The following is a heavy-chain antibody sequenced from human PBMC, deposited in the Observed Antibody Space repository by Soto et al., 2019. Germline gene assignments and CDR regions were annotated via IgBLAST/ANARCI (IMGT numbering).Heavy chain of an antibody. CDR2: IYLNDDT. Sequence: RPEMGDATRTQTGKIPFSGVALSNNWLGVVVIRPPPGKALEWLALIYLNDDTRYSPSLKSRLTITKDTSKNQVVLTMTNMDPVDTATYYCAHSDKRNYGVFDYYAQGNLVTISS. V-gene: IGHV2-5*01. CDR3: AHSDKRNYGVFDY. CDR1: GVALSNNWLG. D-gene: IGHD1-7*01. J-gene: IGHJ4*02.